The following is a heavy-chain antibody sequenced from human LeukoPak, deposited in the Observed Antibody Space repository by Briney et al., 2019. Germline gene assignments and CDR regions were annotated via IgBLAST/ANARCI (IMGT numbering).Heavy chain of an antibody. J-gene: IGHJ4*02. Sequence: GGSLRLSCAASGFTFSNYAMNWVRQAPGKGLEWVSVISSGGGNTYYADSVKGRFTISRDNSKNTLYLQMNSLRVEDTAVYYCAKCIAATVNFPLDYWGQGTLVTVSS. CDR2: ISSGGGNT. CDR3: AKCIAATVNFPLDY. CDR1: GFTFSNYA. D-gene: IGHD6-13*01. V-gene: IGHV3-23*01.